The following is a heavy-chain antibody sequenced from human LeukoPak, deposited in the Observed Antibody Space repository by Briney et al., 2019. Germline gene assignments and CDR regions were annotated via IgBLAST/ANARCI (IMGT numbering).Heavy chain of an antibody. CDR1: GFTISSNY. J-gene: IGHJ4*02. D-gene: IGHD6-6*01. V-gene: IGHV3-30*02. Sequence: GGSLRLSCAVSGFTISSNYMKWVRQAQGKGLEGVAFIRYDGSNKYYADSVKGRFTISRDNSKNTLYLHMNSLRAEDTAVYYCAKDHYRGLYSSSSCLGYWGQGTLVTVSS. CDR3: AKDHYRGLYSSSSCLGY. CDR2: IRYDGSNK.